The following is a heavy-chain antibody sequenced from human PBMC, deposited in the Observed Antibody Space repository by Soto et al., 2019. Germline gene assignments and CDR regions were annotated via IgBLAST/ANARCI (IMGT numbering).Heavy chain of an antibody. CDR3: ARALGYCSGGSSYFYYYYMDV. V-gene: IGHV4-31*03. D-gene: IGHD2-15*01. CDR1: GGTISSGGYY. J-gene: IGHJ6*03. Sequence: PSQTLSLTCTVSGGTISSGGYYWSWIRQHPGKGLEWIGYLYYSGSTYYNPSLKSRVTISVDTSKNQFSLKLSSVTAADTAVYYCARALGYCSGGSSYFYYYYMDVWGKGTTDTVSS. CDR2: LYYSGST.